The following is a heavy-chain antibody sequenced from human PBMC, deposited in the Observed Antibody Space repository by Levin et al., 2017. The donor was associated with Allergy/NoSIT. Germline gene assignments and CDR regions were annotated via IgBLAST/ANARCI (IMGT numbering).Heavy chain of an antibody. CDR1: GFTFSSYS. CDR3: ARDEGGWHTDY. D-gene: IGHD6-19*01. CDR2: ISSSSSYI. V-gene: IGHV3-21*01. J-gene: IGHJ4*02. Sequence: GESLKISCAASGFTFSSYSMNWVRQAPGKGLEWVSSISSSSSYIYYADSVKGRFTISRDNAKNSLYLQMNSLRAEDTAVYYCARDEGGWHTDYWGQGTLVTVSS.